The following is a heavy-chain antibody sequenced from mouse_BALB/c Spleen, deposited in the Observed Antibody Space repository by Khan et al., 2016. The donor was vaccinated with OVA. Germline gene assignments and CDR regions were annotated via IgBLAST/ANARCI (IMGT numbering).Heavy chain of an antibody. CDR3: ARQPYYHYNIMDY. CDR2: IWSDGST. V-gene: IGHV2-6-1*01. Sequence: QVRLQQSGPALVAPSQSLSITCTISGFSLTNYGVHWVRQPPGKGLEWLVVIWSDGSTTYNSALKSRLTISKDNSKSQVFLKMNSLQTDDTAVYFCARQPYYHYNIMDYWGQGTSVTVSS. CDR1: GFSLTNYG. J-gene: IGHJ4*01. D-gene: IGHD2-10*01.